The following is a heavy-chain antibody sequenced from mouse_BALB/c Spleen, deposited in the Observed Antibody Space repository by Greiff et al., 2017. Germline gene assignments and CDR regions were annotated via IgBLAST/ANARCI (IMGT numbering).Heavy chain of an antibody. CDR2: IDPSDSYT. CDR1: GYTFTSYW. D-gene: IGHD1-1*02. V-gene: IGHV1-69*02. CDR3: ARMRWLKGYYCAMDY. Sequence: QLQQPGAELVKPGASVKLSCKASGYTFTSYWMHWVKQRPGQGLEWIGEIDPSDSYTNYNQKFKGKATLTVDKSSSTAYMQLSSLTSEDSAVYYCARMRWLKGYYCAMDYWGQGTSVTVSS. J-gene: IGHJ4*01.